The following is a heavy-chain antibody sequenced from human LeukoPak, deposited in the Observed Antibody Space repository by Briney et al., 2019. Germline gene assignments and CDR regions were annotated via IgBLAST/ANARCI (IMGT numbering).Heavy chain of an antibody. CDR2: ISYDGSNK. V-gene: IGHV3-30-3*01. Sequence: GRSLRLSCAASGFTFSSYAMHWVRQAPGKGLEWVAVISYDGSNKYYADSVKGRFTFSRDNSKNTLYLQMNSLRAEDTAVYYCARECGGSGYYFDYWGQGTLVTVSS. CDR3: ARECGGSGYYFDY. D-gene: IGHD2-15*01. J-gene: IGHJ4*02. CDR1: GFTFSSYA.